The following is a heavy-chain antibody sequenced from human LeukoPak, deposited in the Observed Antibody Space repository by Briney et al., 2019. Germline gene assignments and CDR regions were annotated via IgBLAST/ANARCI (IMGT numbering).Heavy chain of an antibody. V-gene: IGHV3-7*01. Sequence: GGSLRLSCAASGFTFSKYWMSWVRQAPGKGLEWVANMRQDGGEKYYVDSVKGRFTISRDNAKNSLYLRMSSLRGEDTAVYYCARNLHDYWGQGTLVTVSS. J-gene: IGHJ4*02. CDR1: GFTFSKYW. CDR2: MRQDGGEK. CDR3: ARNLHDY.